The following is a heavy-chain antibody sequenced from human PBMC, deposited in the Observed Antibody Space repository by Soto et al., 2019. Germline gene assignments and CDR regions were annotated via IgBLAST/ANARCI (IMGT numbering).Heavy chain of an antibody. CDR1: GGTFSSYA. V-gene: IGHV1-69*01. CDR2: IIPIFGTA. D-gene: IGHD6-13*01. CDR3: ASLGPDIATAGTSDY. Sequence: QVQLVQYGAEVKKPGSSVKVSCKASGGTFSSYAISWVRQAPGQGLEWMGGIIPIFGTANYAQKFQGRVTITADESTSTAYMELSSLRSEDTAVYYCASLGPDIATAGTSDYWGQGTLVTVSS. J-gene: IGHJ4*02.